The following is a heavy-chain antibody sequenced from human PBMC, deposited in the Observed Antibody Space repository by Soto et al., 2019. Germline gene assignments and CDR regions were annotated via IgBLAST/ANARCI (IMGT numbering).Heavy chain of an antibody. CDR1: GYTFSRSG. V-gene: IGHV1-18*01. CDR3: ARSGSVPYYYYGLGV. D-gene: IGHD1-26*01. J-gene: IGHJ6*02. Sequence: VQLVQSGAEVKKPGASVKVSCKASGYTFSRSGISWVRPAPGQGLEWMGWNSTYNGDTNYAQKVQGRVTMTTDTATSTAFMELKSLTLDDRAVYYCARSGSVPYYYYGLGVWGQGTTVTVSS. CDR2: NSTYNGDT.